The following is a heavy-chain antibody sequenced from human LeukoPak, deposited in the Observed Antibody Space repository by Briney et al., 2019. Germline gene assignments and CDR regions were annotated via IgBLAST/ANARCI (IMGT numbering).Heavy chain of an antibody. V-gene: IGHV4-39*01. J-gene: IGHJ4*02. CDR1: GGSISSSSYY. CDR3: ASQDTGFDY. Sequence: PSETLSLTCTVSGGSISSSSYYWGWIRQPPGKGLEWVGSIYYSGSTYYNPSLKSRVTLSVDTSKNQFSLKLSSVTAADTAVYYCASQDTGFDYWGQGTLVTVSS. CDR2: IYYSGST. D-gene: IGHD3-10*01.